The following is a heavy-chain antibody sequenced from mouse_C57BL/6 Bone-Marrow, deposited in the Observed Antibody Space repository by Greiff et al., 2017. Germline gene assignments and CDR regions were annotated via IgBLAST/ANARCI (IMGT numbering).Heavy chain of an antibody. CDR2: IHPNSGST. CDR1: GYTFTSYW. D-gene: IGHD1-1*01. CDR3: ARDGSSYLMDY. J-gene: IGHJ4*01. V-gene: IGHV1-64*01. Sequence: QVQLQQPGAELVKPGASVKLSCKASGYTFTSYWMHWVKQRPGQGLEWIGMIHPNSGSTNYNEKFKSKATLTVDKSSSTAYMQLSSLTSEDSAVYYCARDGSSYLMDYWGQGTSVTVSS.